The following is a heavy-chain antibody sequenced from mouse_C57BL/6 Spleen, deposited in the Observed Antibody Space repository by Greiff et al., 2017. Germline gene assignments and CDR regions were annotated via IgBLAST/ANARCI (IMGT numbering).Heavy chain of an antibody. Sequence: QVQLKESGPELVKPGASVKISCKASGYAFSSSWMNWVKQRPGKGLEWIGRIYPGDGDTNYNGKFKGKATLTADKSSSTAYMQLSSLTSEDSAVYFCARSNLYYFDYWGQGTTLTVSS. D-gene: IGHD6-1*01. V-gene: IGHV1-82*01. CDR1: GYAFSSSW. CDR3: ARSNLYYFDY. J-gene: IGHJ2*01. CDR2: IYPGDGDT.